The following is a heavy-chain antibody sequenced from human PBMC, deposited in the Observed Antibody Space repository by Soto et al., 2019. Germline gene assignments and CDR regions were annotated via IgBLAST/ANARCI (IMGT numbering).Heavy chain of an antibody. Sequence: NLSLTCSVSGASIAGGSYYWSWVRQPPGKGLEWIGYIPSRGRPFYNPSLTSRGTISADSSKNQLSLQLTSVTAADTAVYYCVRDQYSGYDFALWGQGNLVTVSS. J-gene: IGHJ4*02. CDR1: GASIAGGSYY. CDR3: VRDQYSGYDFAL. V-gene: IGHV4-30-4*01. CDR2: IPSRGRP. D-gene: IGHD5-12*01.